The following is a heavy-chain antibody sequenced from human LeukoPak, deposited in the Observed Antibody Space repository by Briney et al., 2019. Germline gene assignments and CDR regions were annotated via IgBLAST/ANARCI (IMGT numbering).Heavy chain of an antibody. CDR3: AKRYCSSSNCAFFDY. CDR1: GFTFSSYA. CDR2: ISGSGGST. D-gene: IGHD2-2*01. Sequence: GESLRLSCAASGFTFSSYAMSWVRQAPGKGLEWVSAISGSGGSTYYADSVKGRFTISRDNSKNTLYLQMNNLRAEDTAVYYCAKRYCSSSNCAFFDYWGQGTLVTVSS. V-gene: IGHV3-23*01. J-gene: IGHJ4*02.